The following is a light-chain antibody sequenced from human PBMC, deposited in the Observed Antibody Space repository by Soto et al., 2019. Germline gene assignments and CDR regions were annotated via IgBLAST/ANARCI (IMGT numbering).Light chain of an antibody. CDR3: RSYTTSSTLV. CDR2: EVS. Sequence: QSALTQPASVSGSPGQSITISCTGTNSDVGGYNSVSWYQQHPGKAPKLMIYEVSNRPSGVSNRFSGSKSGNTASLTISGLQAEDEADYYCRSYTTSSTLVFGTGTKVTVL. J-gene: IGLJ1*01. CDR1: NSDVGGYNS. V-gene: IGLV2-14*01.